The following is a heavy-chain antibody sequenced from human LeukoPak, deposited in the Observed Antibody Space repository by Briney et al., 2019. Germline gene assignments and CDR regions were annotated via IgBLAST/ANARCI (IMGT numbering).Heavy chain of an antibody. CDR2: ISSSSSYI. Sequence: GGSLRLSCAASGFTFSSYSMNWVRQAPGKGLEWVSSISSSSSYIYYADSVKGRFTISGDNAKNSLYLQMNSLRAEDTAVYYCAREFSSGYYYVLDYWGQGTLVTVSS. J-gene: IGHJ4*02. CDR3: AREFSSGYYYVLDY. CDR1: GFTFSSYS. V-gene: IGHV3-21*01. D-gene: IGHD3-22*01.